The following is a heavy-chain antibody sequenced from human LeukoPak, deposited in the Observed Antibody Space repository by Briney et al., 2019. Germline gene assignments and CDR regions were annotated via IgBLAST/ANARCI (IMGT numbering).Heavy chain of an antibody. V-gene: IGHV4-4*07. CDR2: IQTSGST. Sequence: SETLSLTCTVPSGHLNSYYGNWIRQPAGKGLEWIGHIQTSGSTKYNPSLKSRVTMSIDTSKNQFSLNLYSVTAADTAVYYCAISYTEVSAFDSWGQGTLVTVSS. J-gene: IGHJ4*02. D-gene: IGHD3-16*02. CDR3: AISYTEVSAFDS. CDR1: SGHLNSYY.